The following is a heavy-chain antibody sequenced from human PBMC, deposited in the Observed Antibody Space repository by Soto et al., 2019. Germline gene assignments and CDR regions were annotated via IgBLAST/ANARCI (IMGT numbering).Heavy chain of an antibody. CDR2: IYYSGST. CDR1: GGSISSGGYY. D-gene: IGHD5-18*01. Sequence: PSETLSLTCTVSGGSISSGGYYWSWVRQHPGKGLEWIGYIYYSGSTYYNPSLKSRVTMSVDTSQNQFSLKLSSVTAADTAVYYCARAGTAMVTYYGMDVWGQGTTVTVSS. V-gene: IGHV4-31*03. CDR3: ARAGTAMVTYYGMDV. J-gene: IGHJ6*02.